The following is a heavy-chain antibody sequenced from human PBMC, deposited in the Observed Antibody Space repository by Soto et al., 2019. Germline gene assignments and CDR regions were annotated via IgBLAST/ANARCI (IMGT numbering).Heavy chain of an antibody. CDR1: GGSISRGGDY. CDR3: ARDTPYYYYDMDV. Sequence: SETLSLTCTVSGGSISRGGDYWSWILQHPGKGLDWIGYIYYSGSTYYNPPLKSRVTIYVDTSKNQFSLKMSSVNAADTAVYYCARDTPYYYYDMDVWGQGTTVTVSS. V-gene: IGHV4-31*02. CDR2: IYYSGST. J-gene: IGHJ6*02.